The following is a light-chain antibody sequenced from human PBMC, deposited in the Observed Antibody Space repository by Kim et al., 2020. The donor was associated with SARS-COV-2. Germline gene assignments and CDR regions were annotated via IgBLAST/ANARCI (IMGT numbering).Light chain of an antibody. V-gene: IGKV3-15*01. Sequence: SVSPGERAPLSCRARQSVSSNVAWYQQKPGQAPRLLIYGASTRATGIPARFSGSGSGTEFTLTISSLQSEDFAVYYCQQYNNWSYTFGQGTKLEL. CDR2: GAS. J-gene: IGKJ2*01. CDR3: QQYNNWSYT. CDR1: QSVSSN.